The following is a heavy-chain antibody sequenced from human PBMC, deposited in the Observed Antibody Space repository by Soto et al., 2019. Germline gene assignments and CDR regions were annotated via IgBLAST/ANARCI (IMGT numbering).Heavy chain of an antibody. V-gene: IGHV1-69*13. CDR2: IIPIFGTA. D-gene: IGHD6-6*01. Sequence: GASVKVSCKASGGTFSSYAISWVRQAPGQGLEWMGGIIPIFGTANYAQKFQGRVTITADESTSTAYMELSSLRSEDTAVYYCARERGRSSQYSSSWFDPWCQGTLVTVSS. J-gene: IGHJ5*02. CDR1: GGTFSSYA. CDR3: ARERGRSSQYSSSWFDP.